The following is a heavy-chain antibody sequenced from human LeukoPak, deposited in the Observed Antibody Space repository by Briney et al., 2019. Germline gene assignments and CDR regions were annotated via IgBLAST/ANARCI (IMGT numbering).Heavy chain of an antibody. J-gene: IGHJ4*02. D-gene: IGHD1-26*01. CDR3: AREKPYSGSYAFDY. Sequence: GRSLRLSCAASGFTFSSYGMHWVRQAPGKGLEWVAVISYDGSNKYYADSVKGRFTISRDNSKNTLYLQMNSLRAEDTAVYYCAREKPYSGSYAFDYWGQGTLVTVSS. CDR2: ISYDGSNK. V-gene: IGHV3-30*03. CDR1: GFTFSSYG.